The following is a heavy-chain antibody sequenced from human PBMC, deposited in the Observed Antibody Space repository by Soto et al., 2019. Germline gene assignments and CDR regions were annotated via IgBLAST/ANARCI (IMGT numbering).Heavy chain of an antibody. D-gene: IGHD1-1*01. CDR2: MSGSGDNK. CDR1: GFTFSNFA. V-gene: IGHV3-23*01. CDR3: GEGRAFVLKGTPFRKVQNYYYYMDV. Sequence: EVQLLESGGALVQSGGSLRLSCAASGFTFSNFAMSWVRQAPGKGLEWVSGMSGSGDNKDNADSVKGRFTISRDNSKNTIYRQMNSLRVEDTAVYYCGEGRAFVLKGTPFRKVQNYYYYMDVWGKGTTVTVSS. J-gene: IGHJ6*03.